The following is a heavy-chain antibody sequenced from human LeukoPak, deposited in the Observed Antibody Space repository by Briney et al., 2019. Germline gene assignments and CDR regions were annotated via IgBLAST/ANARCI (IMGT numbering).Heavy chain of an antibody. J-gene: IGHJ4*02. CDR3: AGCPYSG. CDR1: GYTFTHYY. D-gene: IGHD1-26*01. V-gene: IGHV1-8*01. Sequence: ASVKVSCKASGYTFTHYYIHWVRQAAGQGLAWMGWMNPNSGNTGYAHMSQGRVPMTGGPSKNTAYMELSRRSSHDPALEFRAGCPYSGWGQGTLVTVSS. CDR2: MNPNSGNT.